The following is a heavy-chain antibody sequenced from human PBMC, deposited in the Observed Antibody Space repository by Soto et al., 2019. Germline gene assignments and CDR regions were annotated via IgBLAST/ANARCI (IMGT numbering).Heavy chain of an antibody. J-gene: IGHJ4*02. CDR2: ISYDGNNK. CDR3: AKDSSSAYFDY. Sequence: GGSLRLSXAASGFTFSSYGMXWVRQAPGKGLEWVAVISYDGNNKDHAGHVKGRFTISRDNSKNTLYLQMNSLRAEDTAVYYCAKDSSSAYFDYWGQGTLVTVSS. V-gene: IGHV3-30*18. D-gene: IGHD6-6*01. CDR1: GFTFSSYG.